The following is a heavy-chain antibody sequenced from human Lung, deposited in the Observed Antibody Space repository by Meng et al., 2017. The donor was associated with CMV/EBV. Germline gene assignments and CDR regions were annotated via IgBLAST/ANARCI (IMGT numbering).Heavy chain of an antibody. D-gene: IGHD1-1*01. V-gene: IGHV4-39*07. Sequence: QLPRQESGPGRVRPSETLSLTCSVSGGSISSSTYYWAWIRQPPGKGLEWIGSLYDSGSTYYHPSLKSRVTISVDTSKTYFSLKLRSVTAADTAVYYCARDLEYWGQGTLVTVSS. CDR2: LYDSGST. CDR1: GGSISSSTYY. J-gene: IGHJ4*02. CDR3: ARDLEY.